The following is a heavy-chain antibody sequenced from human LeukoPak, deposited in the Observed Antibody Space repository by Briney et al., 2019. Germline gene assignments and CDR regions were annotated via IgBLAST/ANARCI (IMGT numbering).Heavy chain of an antibody. CDR2: INQSGST. Sequence: SETLSLTCAVYGGSFSGYYWSWIRQPPGKGLEWIGEINQSGSTNYNPSLKSRVTISVDTSEKQFSLKLSSVTAADTAVYYCARGRYYYGSGRRGYFDYWGQGTLVTVSS. D-gene: IGHD3-10*01. CDR1: GGSFSGYY. V-gene: IGHV4-34*01. CDR3: ARGRYYYGSGRRGYFDY. J-gene: IGHJ4*02.